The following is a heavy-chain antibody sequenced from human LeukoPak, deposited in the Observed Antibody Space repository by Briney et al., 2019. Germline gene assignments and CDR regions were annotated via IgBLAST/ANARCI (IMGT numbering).Heavy chain of an antibody. V-gene: IGHV3-21*04. D-gene: IGHD3-16*02. CDR3: AKDYRMIAFGGVIGIDAFDI. J-gene: IGHJ3*02. CDR2: ISSSSSYI. CDR1: GFTFSSYS. Sequence: GSLRLSCAASGFTFSSYSMNWVRQAPGKGLEWVSSISSSSSYIYYADSVKGRFTISRDNSKNTLFLQMNSLRAEDTALYYCAKDYRMIAFGGVIGIDAFDIWGQGTMVTVSS.